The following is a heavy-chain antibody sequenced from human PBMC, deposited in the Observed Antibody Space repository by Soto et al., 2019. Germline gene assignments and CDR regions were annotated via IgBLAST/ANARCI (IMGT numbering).Heavy chain of an antibody. J-gene: IGHJ4*02. Sequence: QVQLVQSGAEVKKPGASVKVSCKASGYTFTSYGISWVRQAPGQGLEWMGWISAYNGNTNYAQKLQGRVTMTTDTSTSTAYMELSSLRSDDTAVYYCARGVEVYGYVWGSYRYTGYDYWGQGTLVTVSS. CDR3: ARGVEVYGYVWGSYRYTGYDY. CDR2: ISAYNGNT. D-gene: IGHD3-16*02. V-gene: IGHV1-18*01. CDR1: GYTFTSYG.